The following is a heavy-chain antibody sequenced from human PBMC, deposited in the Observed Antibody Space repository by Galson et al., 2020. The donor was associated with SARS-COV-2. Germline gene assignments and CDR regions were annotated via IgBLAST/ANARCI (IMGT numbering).Heavy chain of an antibody. CDR3: ARGEFLEFYYYGMDV. D-gene: IGHD3-3*01. CDR2: IYTSGNT. J-gene: IGHJ6*02. CDR1: GASIRSGRYH. V-gene: IGHV4-61*02. Sequence: SETLSLTCTVSGASIRSGRYHWSWIRQPAGKGLESIGRIYTSGNTNYNSSLKSRVTISLDTSKNQFSLRLRSVTAADTAVYYCARGEFLEFYYYGMDVWGQGTTVTVSS.